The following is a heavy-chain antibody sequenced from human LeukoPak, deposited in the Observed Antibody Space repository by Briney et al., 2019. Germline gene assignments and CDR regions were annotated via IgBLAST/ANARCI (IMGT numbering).Heavy chain of an antibody. CDR1: GASISSYH. J-gene: IGHJ4*02. V-gene: IGHV4-59*08. CDR3: ARLVGSTWHPFDY. D-gene: IGHD6-13*01. CDR2: LFNSGGT. Sequence: PSETLSLTCTVSGASISSYHWSWIRQPPGKGLEWIGDLFNSGGTSYNASLKSRVTVSVDTSKKQVSLKVTSVTAADTAVYYCARLVGSTWHPFDYWGQGTLVTVSS.